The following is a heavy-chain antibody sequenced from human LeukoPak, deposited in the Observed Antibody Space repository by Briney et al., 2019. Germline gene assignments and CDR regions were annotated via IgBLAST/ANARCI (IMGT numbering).Heavy chain of an antibody. Sequence: ASVKVSCKASGYTFTGYYMHWVRQAPGQGLEWMGWINPNSGGTNYAQKFQGRVTMTRDTSISTAYMELSRLRSDDTAVYYYARDIRLQSYYFDYWGQGTLVTVSS. J-gene: IGHJ4*02. D-gene: IGHD4-4*01. CDR2: INPNSGGT. CDR3: ARDIRLQSYYFDY. CDR1: GYTFTGYY. V-gene: IGHV1-2*02.